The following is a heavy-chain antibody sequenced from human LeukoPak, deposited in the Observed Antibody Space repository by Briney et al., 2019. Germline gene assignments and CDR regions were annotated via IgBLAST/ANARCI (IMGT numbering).Heavy chain of an antibody. J-gene: IGHJ4*02. D-gene: IGHD2-15*01. V-gene: IGHV3-11*04. CDR3: ARDHDSLGY. Sequence: GGSLILSCAASGFLFSDHYLSWIRPAPGKGLEWISYISDSGSTIYYADSVKGRFTISRDNAKKSLFLQKNRLRADDTAVYYCARDHDSLGYWGQGTLVTVSS. CDR1: GFLFSDHY. CDR2: ISDSGSTI.